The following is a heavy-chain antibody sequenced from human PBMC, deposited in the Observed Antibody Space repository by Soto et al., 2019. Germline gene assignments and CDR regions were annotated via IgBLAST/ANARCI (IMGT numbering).Heavy chain of an antibody. V-gene: IGHV3-23*01. CDR1: GFTFNSYA. CDR3: AKGNDYSIFDAFDL. D-gene: IGHD4-4*01. J-gene: IGHJ3*01. Sequence: PGGSLRLSCAASGFTFNSYAMNWVRQAPGKGLEWVLGISGSGGSTYYADSVKGRFTISRDNSKNTLYLQMNSLRSEDTAIYYCAKGNDYSIFDAFDLWGQGIMVNVSS. CDR2: ISGSGGST.